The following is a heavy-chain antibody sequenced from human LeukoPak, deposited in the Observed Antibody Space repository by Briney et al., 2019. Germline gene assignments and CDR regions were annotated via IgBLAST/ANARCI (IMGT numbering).Heavy chain of an antibody. D-gene: IGHD3-9*01. J-gene: IGHJ4*02. CDR3: ARHGGRYFDWGTDY. CDR2: INHYGST. V-gene: IGHV4-34*01. Sequence: SETLSLTCAVYGGSFSDYYWSWIRQSPGKGLEWIGEINHYGSTNYNPSLKSRVTMSVDTSQNQFSLKVTSVTAADTAVYYCARHGGRYFDWGTDYWGQGTLVTVSS. CDR1: GGSFSDYY.